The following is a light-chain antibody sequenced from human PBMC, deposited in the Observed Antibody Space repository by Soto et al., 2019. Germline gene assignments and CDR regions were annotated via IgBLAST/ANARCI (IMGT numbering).Light chain of an antibody. J-gene: IGKJ4*01. CDR1: QTVNSKY. CDR3: QQYGSSPLT. CDR2: GAS. Sequence: EIVLTQSPGTLSLSPGERATLSCRARQTVNSKYLAWYQQKPGQAPRLLIYGASSRATGIPDRFSGSGSETDFTLTISRLEPEDFAVYSCQQYGSSPLTFGGGTKVEIK. V-gene: IGKV3-20*01.